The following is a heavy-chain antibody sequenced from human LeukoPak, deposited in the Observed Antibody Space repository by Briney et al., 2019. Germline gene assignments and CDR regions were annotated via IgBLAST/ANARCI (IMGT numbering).Heavy chain of an antibody. V-gene: IGHV4-59*01. J-gene: IGHJ3*02. Sequence: SETLSLTCTVSGGSISGYYWSWIRQPPGKGLEGIGYIYYSGSTSYNPSLKSRVTISVDTSKNQFSLKLSSVTAADTAAYYCAREGARWEPSFSAFDIWGQGTMVTVSS. CDR3: AREGARWEPSFSAFDI. CDR2: IYYSGST. D-gene: IGHD1-26*01. CDR1: GGSISGYY.